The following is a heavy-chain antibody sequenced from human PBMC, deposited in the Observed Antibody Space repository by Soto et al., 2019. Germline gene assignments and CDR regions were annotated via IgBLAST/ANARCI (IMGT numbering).Heavy chain of an antibody. J-gene: IGHJ4*02. CDR1: GGSISSSSYY. V-gene: IGHV4-39*01. CDR3: ARHGAFTLASKYFDY. CDR2: IYYSGST. D-gene: IGHD3-10*01. Sequence: QLQLQESGPGLVKPSETLSLTCTVSGGSISSSSYYWGWIRQPPGKGLEWIGSIYYSGSTYYNPSLKSRVTKSVDPSKNQFSLKLSSVTAADTAVYYCARHGAFTLASKYFDYWGQGTLVTVSS.